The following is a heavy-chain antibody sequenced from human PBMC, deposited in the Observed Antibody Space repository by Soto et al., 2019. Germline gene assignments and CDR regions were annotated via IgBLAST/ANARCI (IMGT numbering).Heavy chain of an antibody. CDR1: GGTFSSYA. D-gene: IGHD3-3*01. J-gene: IGHJ4*02. CDR3: AISTETYYDFWSGYYTDY. V-gene: IGHV1-69*13. CDR2: IIPIFGTA. Sequence: GASVKVSCKASGGTFSSYAISWVRQAPGQGLEWMGGIIPIFGTANYAQKFQGRVTITADESTSTAYMELSSLRSEDTAVYYCAISTETYYDFWSGYYTDYWGQGTLVTVSS.